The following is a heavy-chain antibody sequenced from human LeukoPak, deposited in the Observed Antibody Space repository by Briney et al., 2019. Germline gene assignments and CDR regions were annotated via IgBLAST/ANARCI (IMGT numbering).Heavy chain of an antibody. CDR2: TGFSDT. J-gene: IGHJ4*02. Sequence: GASLQISCKGSGSMFSNYWIGWGRQLPGKGLEWMGVTGFSDTRYSPSFQGQVSMSVDRSINTAYLQWGSLKASDTAVYYCARYLGTGTPFDYWGQGTLVTVSS. CDR3: ARYLGTGTPFDY. CDR1: GSMFSNYW. D-gene: IGHD3-16*01. V-gene: IGHV5-51*01.